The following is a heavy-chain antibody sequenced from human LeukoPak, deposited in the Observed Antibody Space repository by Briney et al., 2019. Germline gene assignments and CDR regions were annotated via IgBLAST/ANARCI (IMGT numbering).Heavy chain of an antibody. CDR1: GGSISSSSYY. CDR3: ARDNLAYGDYENDY. D-gene: IGHD4-17*01. Sequence: PSETLSLTCTVSGGSISSSSYYRGWIRQPPGKGLEWIGSIYYSGSTYYNPSLKSRVTISVDTSKNQFSLKLSSVTAADTAVYYCARDNLAYGDYENDYWGQGTLVTVSS. CDR2: IYYSGST. J-gene: IGHJ4*02. V-gene: IGHV4-39*07.